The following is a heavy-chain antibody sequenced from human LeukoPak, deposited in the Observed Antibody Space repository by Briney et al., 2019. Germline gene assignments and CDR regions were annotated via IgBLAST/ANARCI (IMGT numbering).Heavy chain of an antibody. CDR1: GGSSSSYY. D-gene: IGHD6-13*01. Sequence: SETLSLTCTVSGGSSSSYYWSWIRQPPGKGLEWIGYIYYSGSTNYNPSLKSRVTISVDTSKNQFSLKLTSVTAADTAVYYCARQAYSSNLGWFDPWGQGTLVTVSS. CDR2: IYYSGST. J-gene: IGHJ5*02. V-gene: IGHV4-59*01. CDR3: ARQAYSSNLGWFDP.